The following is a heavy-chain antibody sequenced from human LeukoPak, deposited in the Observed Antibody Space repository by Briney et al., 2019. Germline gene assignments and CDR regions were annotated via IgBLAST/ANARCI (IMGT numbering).Heavy chain of an antibody. Sequence: GASVKVPCKASGYTFTSYDINWVRQATGQGLEWMGWMNPNSGNTGYAQKFQGRVTMTRNTSISTAYMELSSLRSEDTAVYYCARIPPYCSGGSCYSAPGMDVWGQGTTVTVSS. CDR1: GYTFTSYD. D-gene: IGHD2-15*01. V-gene: IGHV1-8*01. CDR2: MNPNSGNT. CDR3: ARIPPYCSGGSCYSAPGMDV. J-gene: IGHJ6*02.